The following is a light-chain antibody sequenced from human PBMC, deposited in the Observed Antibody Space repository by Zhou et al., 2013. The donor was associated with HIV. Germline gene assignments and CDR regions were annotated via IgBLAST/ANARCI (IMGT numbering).Light chain of an antibody. CDR2: GAS. J-gene: IGKJ2*03. Sequence: EVVMTQSPASLSVSPGQRVTLSCRASETITSDLAWYQLKPGQAPRLLIYGASTRASDVPGRFSGSGSGTEFTLTISNVEAEDFARYFCQQYNQWPQSFGRGPSWRSN. CDR1: ETITSD. V-gene: IGKV3-15*01. CDR3: QQYNQWPQS.